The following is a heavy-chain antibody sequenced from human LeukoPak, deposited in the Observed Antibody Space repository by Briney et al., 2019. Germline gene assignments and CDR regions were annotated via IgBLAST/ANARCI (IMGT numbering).Heavy chain of an antibody. V-gene: IGHV1-18*01. Sequence: GASVKVSCKASGYTFTSYGISWVRQAPGQGLEWMGWISAYNGNTNYAQKLQGRVTMTTDTSTSTAYMELRSLRSDDTAVYYCARRYSSSWFDAFDIWAKGKWSPSLQ. CDR3: ARRYSSSWFDAFDI. J-gene: IGHJ3*02. CDR2: ISAYNGNT. CDR1: GYTFTSYG. D-gene: IGHD6-13*01.